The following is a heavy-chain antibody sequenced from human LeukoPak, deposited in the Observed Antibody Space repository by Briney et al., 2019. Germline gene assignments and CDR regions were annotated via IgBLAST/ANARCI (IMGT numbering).Heavy chain of an antibody. CDR3: ARGGVQLDY. D-gene: IGHD2-8*01. J-gene: IGHJ4*02. CDR2: IYFSGST. CDR1: GGAISSGGYH. V-gene: IGHV4-31*03. Sequence: SETLSLTCTVSGGAISSGGYHWSWIRQHPGKGLEWIGYIYFSGSTSYNPSLKSRLSISVDTSKNQFSLTMNSVTAADTAVYYCARGGVQLDYWGQGTLVTVSS.